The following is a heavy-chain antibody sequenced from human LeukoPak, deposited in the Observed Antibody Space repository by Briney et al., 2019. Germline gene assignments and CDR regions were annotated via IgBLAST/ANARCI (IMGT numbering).Heavy chain of an antibody. CDR1: GYSITSYW. D-gene: IGHD3-9*01. V-gene: IGHV5-10-1*01. J-gene: IGHJ4*02. Sequence: RGESLKISRKGSGYSITSYWISWVRQLPGKGLEWMGRIDPSDSYTNYSPSFQGHVTISADKSISTAYLQWSSLKASDTAMYYCARPLRYFDWSSGYWGQGTLVTVSS. CDR3: ARPLRYFDWSSGY. CDR2: IDPSDSYT.